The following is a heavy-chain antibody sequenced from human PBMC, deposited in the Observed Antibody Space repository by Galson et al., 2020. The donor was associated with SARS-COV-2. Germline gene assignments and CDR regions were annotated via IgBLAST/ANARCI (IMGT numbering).Heavy chain of an antibody. V-gene: IGHV4-39*07. Sequence: SQTLSLTCTVSGGSIRSSNNYWGWIRQTPGKGLEWIGSVYNTGRTHYSPSLQSRVTISVDTSKNHFSLILSSVTAADTAMYYCARDATSSGWYNWFDPWGQGTLVTVSS. D-gene: IGHD6-19*01. CDR3: ARDATSSGWYNWFDP. CDR1: GGSIRSSNNY. J-gene: IGHJ5*02. CDR2: VYNTGRT.